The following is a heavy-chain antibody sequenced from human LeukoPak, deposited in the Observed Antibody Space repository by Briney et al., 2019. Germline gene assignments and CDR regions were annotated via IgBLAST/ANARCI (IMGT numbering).Heavy chain of an antibody. J-gene: IGHJ6*02. Sequence: GGSLRLSCAASGFTFSTYWMHWVRQAPGKGRVWVSRINIDGGSTSYADSVKGRFTISRDNAKNTLYLQMNSLRAEDTAVYYCARGGYCSSTSCSHYYYYTPDVWGQGTTVIVSS. V-gene: IGHV3-74*01. D-gene: IGHD2-2*01. CDR3: ARGGYCSSTSCSHYYYYTPDV. CDR1: GFTFSTYW. CDR2: INIDGGST.